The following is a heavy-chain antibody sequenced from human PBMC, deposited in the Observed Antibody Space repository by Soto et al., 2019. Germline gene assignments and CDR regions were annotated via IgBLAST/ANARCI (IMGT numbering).Heavy chain of an antibody. V-gene: IGHV1-69*06. CDR2: TIPLFDTANSETA. CDR3: AKRGAGQHLPPYCFDL. Sequence: QVQLVQSGAEVKKPGSSVKVSCKASGGTLSNYAISWVRQAPGQGLEWLGGTIPLFDTANSETANYAKHSRARLKVTTDKSTEKAYMELHSLTSEDTAVYYCAKRGAGQHLPPYCFDLWRQGTLATVSS. J-gene: IGHJ4*02. CDR1: GGTLSNYA. D-gene: IGHD6-13*01.